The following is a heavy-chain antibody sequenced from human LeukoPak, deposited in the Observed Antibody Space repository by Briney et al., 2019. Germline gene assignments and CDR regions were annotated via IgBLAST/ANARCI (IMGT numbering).Heavy chain of an antibody. Sequence: SQTLSLTCAFSGDSVSSNSAAWNWIRQSPSRGLEWLGRTYYRSKWYNDYAVSVKSRITINPDTSKNQFSLQLNSVTPEDTAVYYCAREFMVGARGSRKGAFDIWGQGTMVTVSS. CDR1: GDSVSSNSAA. CDR3: AREFMVGARGSRKGAFDI. J-gene: IGHJ3*02. CDR2: TYYRSKWYN. V-gene: IGHV6-1*01. D-gene: IGHD1-26*01.